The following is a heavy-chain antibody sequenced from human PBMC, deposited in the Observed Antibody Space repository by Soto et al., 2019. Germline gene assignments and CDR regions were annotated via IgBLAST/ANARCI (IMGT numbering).Heavy chain of an antibody. CDR2: IISKTDGGTT. V-gene: IGHV3-15*01. Sequence: GGSLRRCFVGSGFTFSNCLMNCVLQAPGKVLEWAGDIISKTDGGTTDYAAPVKGRFTISRDDSKNTLYLQMNSLKPEDTAVYYCTTGNQLGATTQVGYYYGMDVWGQGTTVTDSS. CDR3: TTGNQLGATTQVGYYYGMDV. J-gene: IGHJ6*02. D-gene: IGHD1-26*01. CDR1: GFTFSNCL.